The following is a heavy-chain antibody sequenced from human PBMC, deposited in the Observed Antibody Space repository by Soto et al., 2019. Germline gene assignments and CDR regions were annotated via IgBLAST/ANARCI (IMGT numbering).Heavy chain of an antibody. CDR3: AGRYCSGGSCVGWFDP. CDR2: IYYSGST. V-gene: IGHV4-59*01. D-gene: IGHD2-15*01. J-gene: IGHJ5*02. CDR1: GGSISSYY. Sequence: SETLSLTCTVSGGSISSYYWSWIRQPPGKGLEWIGYIYYSGSTNYNPSLKSRVTISVDTSKNQFSLKLSSVTAADTAVYYCAGRYCSGGSCVGWFDPWGQGTLVTVSS.